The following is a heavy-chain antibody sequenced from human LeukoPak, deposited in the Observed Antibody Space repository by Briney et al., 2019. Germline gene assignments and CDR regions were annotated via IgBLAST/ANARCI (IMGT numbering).Heavy chain of an antibody. D-gene: IGHD3-10*01. CDR2: INHSGST. V-gene: IGHV4-34*01. J-gene: IGHJ4*02. Sequence: PSETLSLTCAVYGGSFSGYYWSWIRQPPGKGLEWIGEINHSGSTNYNPSLKRRVTISVDTSKNQFSLKLSSVTAADTAVYYCARWRGWYYYGSGSYFDYWGQGTLVTVSS. CDR1: GGSFSGYY. CDR3: ARWRGWYYYGSGSYFDY.